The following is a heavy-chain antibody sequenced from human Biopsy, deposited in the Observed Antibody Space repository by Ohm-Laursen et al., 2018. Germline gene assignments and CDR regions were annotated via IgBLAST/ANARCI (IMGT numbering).Heavy chain of an antibody. Sequence: SQTLSLTCAVYGESFNGYYWSWIRQHPGKGLEWLGYMSYSGDAHYNPSLKSRITISIDRSTNEFSLTLSSVTAADTAVYYCARLEWRDTFFDFWGQGRLVTVSS. CDR1: GESFNGYY. CDR3: ARLEWRDTFFDF. V-gene: IGHV4-34*09. J-gene: IGHJ4*02. D-gene: IGHD3-3*01. CDR2: MSYSGDA.